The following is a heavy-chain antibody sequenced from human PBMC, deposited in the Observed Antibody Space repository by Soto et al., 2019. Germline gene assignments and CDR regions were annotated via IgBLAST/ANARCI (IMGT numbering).Heavy chain of an antibody. CDR2: INAGNGDT. V-gene: IGHV1-3*01. D-gene: IGHD3-10*01. CDR3: ARGQGITMVRGEGPLFDP. Sequence: GASVKVSCKASRYSFTTYALHWVRQAPGQRLEWMGWINAGNGDTKYSEKFQGRVTISRDNAKNSLYLQMNSLRAEDTAVYYCARGQGITMVRGEGPLFDPWGQGTLVTVSS. CDR1: RYSFTTYA. J-gene: IGHJ5*02.